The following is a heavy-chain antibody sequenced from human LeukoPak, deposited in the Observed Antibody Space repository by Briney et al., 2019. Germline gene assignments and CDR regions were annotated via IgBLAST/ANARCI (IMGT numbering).Heavy chain of an antibody. J-gene: IGHJ4*02. Sequence: GRSLRLSCAASGFTFSSYGMHWVRQAPGKGLEWVSGINWNGGSTGYADSVKGRFTISRDNAKNSLYLQMNSLRAEDTALYHCARGAPYYDSSGPNDYWGQGTLVTVSS. V-gene: IGHV3-20*01. CDR3: ARGAPYYDSSGPNDY. CDR1: GFTFSSYG. D-gene: IGHD3-22*01. CDR2: INWNGGST.